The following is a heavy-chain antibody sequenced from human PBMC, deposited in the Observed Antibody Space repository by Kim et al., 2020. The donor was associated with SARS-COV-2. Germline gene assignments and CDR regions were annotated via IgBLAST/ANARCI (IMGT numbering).Heavy chain of an antibody. CDR1: GFTFSSYS. J-gene: IGHJ3*02. V-gene: IGHV3-21*01. CDR2: ISSSSSYI. CDR3: ARAQYSYGYVRI. D-gene: IGHD5-18*01. Sequence: GGSLRLSCAASGFTFSSYSMNWVRQAPGKGLEWVSSISSSSSYIYYADSVKGRFTISRDNAKNSLYLQMNSLRAEDTAVYYCARAQYSYGYVRIWGQGTMVTVSS.